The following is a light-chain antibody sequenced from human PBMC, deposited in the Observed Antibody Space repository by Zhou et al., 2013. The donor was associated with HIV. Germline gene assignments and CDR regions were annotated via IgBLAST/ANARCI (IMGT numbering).Light chain of an antibody. V-gene: IGLV1-40*01. CDR2: GNS. J-gene: IGLJ2*01. CDR1: SSNIGAGYD. CDR3: QSYDTSLSGSAI. Sequence: QSVLTQPPSVSGAPGQRVTISCTGSSSNIGAGYDVHWYQQFPGTAPKLLIYGNSNRPSGVPDRFSGSKSGTSASLAITGLQAEDEADYYCQSYDTSLSGSAIFGGGTKLTV.